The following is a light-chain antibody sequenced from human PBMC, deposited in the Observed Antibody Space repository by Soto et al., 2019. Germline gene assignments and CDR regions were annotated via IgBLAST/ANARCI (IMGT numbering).Light chain of an antibody. CDR2: DAS. CDR3: QQYNSYLCT. Sequence: DIQMTQSPSTMSASVGDRVTITCLASQSISSWLTWYQQKPGKAPKLLIYDASSLESGVPSRVSGSGSGTEFALTISSLQPDDFATYYCQQYNSYLCTFGHRTKVEIK. V-gene: IGKV1-5*01. CDR1: QSISSW. J-gene: IGKJ1*01.